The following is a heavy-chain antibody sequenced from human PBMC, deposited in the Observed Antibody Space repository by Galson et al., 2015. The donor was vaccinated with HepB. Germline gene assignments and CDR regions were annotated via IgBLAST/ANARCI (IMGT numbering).Heavy chain of an antibody. CDR2: ISSSSSYI. D-gene: IGHD6-6*01. J-gene: IGHJ6*03. CDR1: GFTFSSYS. CDR3: ARAVPFGVPYSSLLHYYYMDV. V-gene: IGHV3-21*01. Sequence: SLRLSCAASGFTFSSYSMNWVRQAPGKGLEWVSSISSSSSYIYYADSVKGRFTISRDNAKNSLYLQMNSLRAEDTAVYYCARAVPFGVPYSSLLHYYYMDVWGKGTTVTVSS.